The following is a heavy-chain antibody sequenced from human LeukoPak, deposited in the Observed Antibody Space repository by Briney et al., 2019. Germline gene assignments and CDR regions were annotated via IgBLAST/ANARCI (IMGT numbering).Heavy chain of an antibody. CDR2: IIPIFGTA. D-gene: IGHD6-13*01. Sequence: PVASVKVSCKASGGTFSSYAISWVRQAPGQGLEWMGGIIPIFGTANYAQKFQGRVTITTDESTSTAYMELSSLRSEDTAVYYCTRRAAHGPGTGFDWGQGTLVTVSS. J-gene: IGHJ4*02. V-gene: IGHV1-69*05. CDR3: TRRAAHGPGTGFD. CDR1: GGTFSSYA.